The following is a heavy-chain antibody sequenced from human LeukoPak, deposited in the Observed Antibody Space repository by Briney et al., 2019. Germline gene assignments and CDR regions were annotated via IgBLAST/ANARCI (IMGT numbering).Heavy chain of an antibody. J-gene: IGHJ3*02. CDR2: ISSSSYI. V-gene: IGHV3-21*01. CDR3: ARAGDGYSDAFDI. Sequence: GGSLRLSCAASGFTFSSYSLSWVRQAPGKGLEWVSSISSSSYIYFGDSVKGRFTISRDNAKNSLYLQMNSLRAEDTAVYYCARAGDGYSDAFDIWGQGTMVTASS. D-gene: IGHD5-24*01. CDR1: GFTFSSYS.